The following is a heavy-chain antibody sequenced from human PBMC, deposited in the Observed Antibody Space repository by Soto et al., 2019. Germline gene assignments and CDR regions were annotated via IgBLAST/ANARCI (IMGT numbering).Heavy chain of an antibody. V-gene: IGHV4-39*01. J-gene: IGHJ5*02. Sequence: SETLSLTCTVSGGSISSGDYYWGWIRQPPGRGLEWIGSVSHSGRTYYNPSLQSRVTISVDTSKSQFSLRLDSVTAADTAVYYCAGQLSGGLGYCSGGRCSSFPWGQGTLVPVSS. CDR2: VSHSGRT. D-gene: IGHD2-15*01. CDR1: GGSISSGDYY. CDR3: AGQLSGGLGYCSGGRCSSFP.